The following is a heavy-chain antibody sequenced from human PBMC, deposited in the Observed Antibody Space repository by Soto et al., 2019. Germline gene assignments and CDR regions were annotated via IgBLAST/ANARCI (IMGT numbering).Heavy chain of an antibody. CDR2: IWYDGSNK. D-gene: IGHD6-13*01. CDR3: ARDQQQLVTPLTYYYYYGMDV. J-gene: IGHJ6*02. Sequence: PGGSLILSCAASGFTFSSYGMHWVRQAPGKGLEWVAVIWYDGSNKYYADSVKGRFTISRDNSKNTLYLQMNSLRAEDTAVYYCARDQQQLVTPLTYYYYYGMDVWGQGTTVTGSS. CDR1: GFTFSSYG. V-gene: IGHV3-33*01.